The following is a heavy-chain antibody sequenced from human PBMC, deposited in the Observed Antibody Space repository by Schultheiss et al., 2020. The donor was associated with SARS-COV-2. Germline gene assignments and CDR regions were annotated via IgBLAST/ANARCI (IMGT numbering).Heavy chain of an antibody. CDR2: IIPIFGTA. J-gene: IGHJ3*02. V-gene: IGHV1-69*13. CDR1: GGTFSSYA. D-gene: IGHD1-26*01. CDR3: ARSRGDGGSYQGYAFDI. Sequence: SVKVSCKASGGTFSSYAISWVRQAPGQGLEWMGGIIPIFGTANYAQKFQGRVTITADESTSTAYMELSSLRSEDTAVYYCARSRGDGGSYQGYAFDIWGQGTMVTVSS.